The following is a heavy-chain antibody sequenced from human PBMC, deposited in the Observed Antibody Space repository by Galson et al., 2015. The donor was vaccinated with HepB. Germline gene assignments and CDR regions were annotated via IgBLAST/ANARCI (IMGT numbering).Heavy chain of an antibody. J-gene: IGHJ3*02. D-gene: IGHD1-26*01. CDR1: GGTFSSYA. CDR2: IIPISGTA. CDR3: ASATALWELLDAFDI. Sequence: SVKVSCKASGGTFSSYAISWVRQAPGQGLEWMGGIIPISGTANYAQKFQGRVTITADESTSTAYMELSSLRSEDTAVYYCASATALWELLDAFDIWGQGTMVTVSS. V-gene: IGHV1-69*13.